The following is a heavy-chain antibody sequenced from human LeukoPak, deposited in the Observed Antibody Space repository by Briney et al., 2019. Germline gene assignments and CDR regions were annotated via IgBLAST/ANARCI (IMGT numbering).Heavy chain of an antibody. D-gene: IGHD3-3*01. CDR2: INHSGST. Sequence: PSETLSLTCTVSGGSIIGATYSWTWIRQPPGKGLEWIGKINHSGSTNYNPSLKSRVTISVDTSKNQFSLKLSSVTAADTAVYYCARAPQYYDFWSGYYINPDKTIDYWGQGTLVTVSS. J-gene: IGHJ4*02. CDR1: GGSIIGATYS. V-gene: IGHV4-30-2*01. CDR3: ARAPQYYDFWSGYYINPDKTIDY.